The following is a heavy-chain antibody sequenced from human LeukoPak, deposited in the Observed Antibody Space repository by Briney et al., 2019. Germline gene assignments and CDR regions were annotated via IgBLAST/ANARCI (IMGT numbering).Heavy chain of an antibody. V-gene: IGHV3-30*02. Sequence: VGSLRLSCAASGFTFSSYGMHWVRQAPGRGLEWVAFIRYDGSNKYYADSVKGRFTISRDNSKNTLYLQMNSLRAEDTAVYYCAKIRDRQPWGAFDIWGQGTMVTVSS. CDR1: GFTFSSYG. D-gene: IGHD7-27*01. CDR2: IRYDGSNK. CDR3: AKIRDRQPWGAFDI. J-gene: IGHJ3*02.